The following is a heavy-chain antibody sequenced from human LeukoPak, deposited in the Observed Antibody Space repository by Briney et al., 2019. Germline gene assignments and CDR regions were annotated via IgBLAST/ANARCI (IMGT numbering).Heavy chain of an antibody. Sequence: PSETLSLTCTVSGGSVGSDSSYWNWIRQPAGKGLEWIGRIYADGSSTYNPSLKSRVTILVDTSKNQFSLRLSSMTAADTAMYYCARGYYYRTWGLGTLVTVSS. CDR3: ARGYYYRT. V-gene: IGHV4-61*02. J-gene: IGHJ4*02. CDR1: GGSVGSDSSY. D-gene: IGHD3-10*01. CDR2: IYADGSS.